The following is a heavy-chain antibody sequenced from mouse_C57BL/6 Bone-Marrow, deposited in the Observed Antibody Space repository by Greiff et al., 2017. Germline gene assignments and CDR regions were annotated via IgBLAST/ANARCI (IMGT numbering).Heavy chain of an antibody. CDR1: GYAFSSYW. CDR3: ARSGDGYPYYFDY. J-gene: IGHJ2*01. Sequence: HLQQSGAELVKPGASVKISCKASGYAFSSYWMNWVKQRPGKGLEWIGQIYPGDGDTNYNGKFKGKATLTADKSSSTAYMQLSSLTSEDSAVYFCARSGDGYPYYFDYWGQGTTLTVSS. D-gene: IGHD2-3*01. V-gene: IGHV1-80*01. CDR2: IYPGDGDT.